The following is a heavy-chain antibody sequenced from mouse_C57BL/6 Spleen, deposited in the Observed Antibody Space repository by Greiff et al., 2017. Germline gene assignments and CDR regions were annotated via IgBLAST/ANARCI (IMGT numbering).Heavy chain of an antibody. D-gene: IGHD2-3*01. Sequence: EVQLVESGGGLVQPGGSLSLSCAASGFTFTDYYMSWVRQPPGKALEWLGFIRNKANGYTTEYSASVKGRFTISRDNSQSILYLQMNALRAEDSATYYCARSTDGYYGGSAMDYWGQGTSVTVSS. V-gene: IGHV7-3*01. CDR1: GFTFTDYY. CDR2: IRNKANGYTT. CDR3: ARSTDGYYGGSAMDY. J-gene: IGHJ4*01.